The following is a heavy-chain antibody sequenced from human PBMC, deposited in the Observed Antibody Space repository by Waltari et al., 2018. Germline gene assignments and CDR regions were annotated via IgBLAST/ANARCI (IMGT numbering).Heavy chain of an antibody. CDR2: IYPGDSDT. D-gene: IGHD3-22*01. J-gene: IGHJ3*02. CDR1: GYSFTSYW. CDR3: ARLNYDSRGTDAFDI. V-gene: IGHV5-51*03. Sequence: EVQLVQSGAEVKKPGESLKISCQGSGYSFTSYWIGWVRQMPGKGLEWMGIIYPGDSDTRYSPSFQGQVTISADKSISTAYLQWSSLKASDTAMYYCARLNYDSRGTDAFDIWGQGTMVTVSS.